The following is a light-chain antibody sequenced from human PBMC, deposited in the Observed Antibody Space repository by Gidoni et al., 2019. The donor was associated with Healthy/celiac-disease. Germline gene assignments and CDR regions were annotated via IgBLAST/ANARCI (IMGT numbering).Light chain of an antibody. CDR2: AAS. J-gene: IGKJ4*01. Sequence: AIQMTLPPSSLSASVGDRVTITCRASQGIRNDLGWYQQKPGKAPKLLIYAASSLQSGVPSRFSGSGSGTDFTLTISSLQPEDFATYYCLQDYNYPLTFGGGTKVEIK. V-gene: IGKV1-6*01. CDR3: LQDYNYPLT. CDR1: QGIRND.